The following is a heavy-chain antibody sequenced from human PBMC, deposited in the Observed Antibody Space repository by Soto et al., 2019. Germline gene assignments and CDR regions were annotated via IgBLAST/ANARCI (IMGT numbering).Heavy chain of an antibody. V-gene: IGHV3-23*01. CDR1: GFNFNIYA. Sequence: EVQLLESGGGLVQPGGSLRLSCAAYGFNFNIYAMTWVRQAPGKGLEWVSTISPGGDSTYFADSVKGRVTISRDNSKNTLSLQMNSLRAEDTATYFCAKALGNPYYYYYMDVWGTGTTVTVSS. CDR3: AKALGNPYYYYYMDV. D-gene: IGHD1-1*01. CDR2: ISPGGDST. J-gene: IGHJ6*03.